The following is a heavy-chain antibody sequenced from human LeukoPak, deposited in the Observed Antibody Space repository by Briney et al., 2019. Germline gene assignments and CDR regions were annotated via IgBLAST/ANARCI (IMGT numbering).Heavy chain of an antibody. CDR2: INHSGST. J-gene: IGHJ5*02. V-gene: IGHV4-34*01. CDR3: ARDRVNYYDSSGHSNWFDP. D-gene: IGHD3-22*01. CDR1: GGSFSGYY. Sequence: SETLSLTCAVYGGSFSGYYWSWIRQPPGKGLEWIGEINHSGSTNYNPSLKSRVTISVDTSKNQFSLKLSSVTAADTAVYYCARDRVNYYDSSGHSNWFDPWGQGTLVTVSS.